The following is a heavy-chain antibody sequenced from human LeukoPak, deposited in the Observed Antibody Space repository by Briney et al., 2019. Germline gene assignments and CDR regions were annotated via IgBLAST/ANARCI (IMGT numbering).Heavy chain of an antibody. J-gene: IGHJ5*02. D-gene: IGHD6-19*01. CDR3: AGDNFEYSSSRGWFDP. V-gene: IGHV4-39*07. CDR1: GGSISSYY. Sequence: SETLSLTCTVSGGSISSYYWGWIRQPPGKGLEWIGNIHYGGSTGYNPSLKSRVTISVDTSKNQFSLKLSSVTAADTAVYYCAGDNFEYSSSRGWFDPWGQGTLVTVSS. CDR2: IHYGGST.